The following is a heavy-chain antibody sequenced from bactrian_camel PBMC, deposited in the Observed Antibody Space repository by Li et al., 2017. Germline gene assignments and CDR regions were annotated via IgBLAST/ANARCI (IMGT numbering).Heavy chain of an antibody. J-gene: IGHJ6*01. CDR1: GYMHIPYC. CDR3: AAALGCSRASQALGVMTSALTS. D-gene: IGHD3*01. CDR2: IDNDGGS. V-gene: IGHV3S55*01. Sequence: VQLVESGGGSKQAGDSLRPSCAVSGYMHIPYCVGWYRQSPGKEREGLAFIDNDGGSKYVDSVKGRFTISKEHRKNTLFLQMNSLRADDTAMYYFAAALGCSRASQALGVMTSALTSWGQGTQVTVS.